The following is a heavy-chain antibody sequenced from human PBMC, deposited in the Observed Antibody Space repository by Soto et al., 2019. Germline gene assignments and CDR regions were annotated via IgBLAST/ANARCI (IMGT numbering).Heavy chain of an antibody. J-gene: IGHJ5*02. CDR3: AKQRRGIVVVVAATREKGDWFDP. D-gene: IGHD2-15*01. CDR2: ISGSGGST. V-gene: IGHV3-23*01. Sequence: EVQLLESGGGLVQPGGSLRLSCAASGFTFSSYAMSWVRQAPGKGLEWVSAISGSGGSTYYADSVKGRFTISRDNSKNTLYLHMNSLRAEDTAVYYCAKQRRGIVVVVAATREKGDWFDPWGQGTLVTVSS. CDR1: GFTFSSYA.